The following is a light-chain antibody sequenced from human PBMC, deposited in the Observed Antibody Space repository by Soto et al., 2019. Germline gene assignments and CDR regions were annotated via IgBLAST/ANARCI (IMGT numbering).Light chain of an antibody. V-gene: IGKV3-20*01. J-gene: IGKJ4*01. CDR1: ESVSDNY. CDR2: GAS. CDR3: QQYGSSPLT. Sequence: EIVLTQSPGPLSLSPGERATLSCRARESVSDNYLAWYQQRSGQAPRLVIYGASSRASAVPDRFSGSGSGADFTLTISRLEPEDFAVYYCQQYGSSPLTFGGGTKVEIK.